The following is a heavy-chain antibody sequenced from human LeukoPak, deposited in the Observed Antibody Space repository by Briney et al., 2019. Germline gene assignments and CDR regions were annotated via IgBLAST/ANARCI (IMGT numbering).Heavy chain of an antibody. V-gene: IGHV4-39*07. Sequence: KASETLSLTCTVSGGSISSSSYYWGWVRQPPGEGVEWIGSIYYSGSTYYNPSLKSRVTISVDTSKNQFSLKLSSVTAADTAVYYCASMALPTIAAAGPTTEDAFDIWGQGTMVTVSS. D-gene: IGHD6-13*01. CDR1: GGSISSSSYY. J-gene: IGHJ3*02. CDR2: IYYSGST. CDR3: ASMALPTIAAAGPTTEDAFDI.